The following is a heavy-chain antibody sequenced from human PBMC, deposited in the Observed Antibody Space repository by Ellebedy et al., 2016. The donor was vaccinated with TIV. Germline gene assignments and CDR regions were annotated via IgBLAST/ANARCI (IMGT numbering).Heavy chain of an antibody. D-gene: IGHD6-19*01. J-gene: IGHJ4*02. CDR1: GHSLTNYY. V-gene: IGHV4-4*07. CDR3: AREPKIEDFDTSGNYLDS. Sequence: SETLSLXXTVSGHSLTNYYWTWLRQPAGSGLEWIGRIYRDDVTSYNPSLKSRVTMSVDTSKNHFSLKLSSVIAADTAVYFCAREPKIEDFDTSGNYLDSWGQGTLVTVSS. CDR2: IYRDDVT.